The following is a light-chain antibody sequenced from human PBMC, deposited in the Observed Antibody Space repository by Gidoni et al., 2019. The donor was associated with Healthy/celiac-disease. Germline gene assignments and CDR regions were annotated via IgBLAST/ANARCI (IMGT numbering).Light chain of an antibody. J-gene: IGKJ2*04. CDR3: QQRSNWGGS. V-gene: IGKV3-11*01. CDR2: DAS. CDR1: QSVSSY. Sequence: EIVLTQSPATLSLSPGERATLSCRASQSVSSYLAWYQQKPGQAPRLLIYDASNRATGIPARFSGSGSGTDFTLTISSLEPEDFAVYYCQQRSNWGGSFGQGPKLEIK.